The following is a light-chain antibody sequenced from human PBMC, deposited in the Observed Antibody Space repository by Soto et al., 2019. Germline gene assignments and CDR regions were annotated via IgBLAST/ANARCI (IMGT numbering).Light chain of an antibody. V-gene: IGKV3-20*01. J-gene: IGKJ1*01. CDR1: QSFNSIY. CDR3: DQDQGWT. CDR2: GAS. Sequence: RASQSFNSIYLAWYQQKPGQAPRLLIYGASSRATGIPDRFSGSGSAADFTLLSTRLECEASVAYCCDQDQGWTFGKGTKVDIK.